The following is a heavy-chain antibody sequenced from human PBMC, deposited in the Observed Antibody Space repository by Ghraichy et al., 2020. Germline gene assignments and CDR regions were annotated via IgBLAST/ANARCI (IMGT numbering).Heavy chain of an antibody. J-gene: IGHJ3*02. Sequence: GESLNISCAASGFTFSSYDMHWVRQATGEGLEWVSAIGITGDTHYPGSVKGRFTISRENAKNSLYLQMNSLRAGDTAIYYCTGARPGAASGRDAFDIWGRGTMVTVSS. V-gene: IGHV3-13*01. CDR3: TGARPGAASGRDAFDI. CDR2: IGITGDT. D-gene: IGHD6-13*01. CDR1: GFTFSSYD.